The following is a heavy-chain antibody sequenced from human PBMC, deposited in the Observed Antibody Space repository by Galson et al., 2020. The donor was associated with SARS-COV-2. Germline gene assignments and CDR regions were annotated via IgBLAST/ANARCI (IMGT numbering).Heavy chain of an antibody. Sequence: QAGGSLRLSCAASGFTFSSYGMHWVRQAPGKGLEWVAVISYDGSNKYYADTVKGRFTISRDNSKNTLYLQMNSLRAEDTAVYYCARVLLDGMDVWGQGTTVTVSS. CDR3: ARVLLDGMDV. CDR1: GFTFSSYG. CDR2: ISYDGSNK. D-gene: IGHD2-15*01. V-gene: IGHV3-30*03. J-gene: IGHJ6*02.